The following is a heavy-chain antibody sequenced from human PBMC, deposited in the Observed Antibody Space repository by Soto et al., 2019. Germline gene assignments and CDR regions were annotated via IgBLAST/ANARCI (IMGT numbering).Heavy chain of an antibody. Sequence: PSETLSPTCSVSGGSISSGGYSWSWIRQPPGKGLEWIGYIYHSGSTYYNPSLKSRVTISVDRSKNQFSLKLSSVTAADTAVYYCARVPDRWGQGTLVTVSS. CDR1: GGSISSGGYS. V-gene: IGHV4-30-2*01. CDR3: ARVPDR. J-gene: IGHJ5*02. D-gene: IGHD2-2*01. CDR2: IYHSGST.